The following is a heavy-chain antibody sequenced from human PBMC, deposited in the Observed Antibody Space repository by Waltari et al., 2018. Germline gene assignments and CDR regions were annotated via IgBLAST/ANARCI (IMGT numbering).Heavy chain of an antibody. CDR3: TTEIWSGYFPFDY. D-gene: IGHD3-3*01. Sequence: EVQLVESGGGLVKPGGSLRLSCAASGFTFSNAWMSWVRQAPGKGLGLVGRMKSKTDGGTTDYAEPVKGRFTISRDDSKNTLYLQMNSLKTEDTAVYYCTTEIWSGYFPFDYWGQGTLVTVSS. V-gene: IGHV3-15*01. CDR1: GFTFSNAW. CDR2: MKSKTDGGTT. J-gene: IGHJ4*02.